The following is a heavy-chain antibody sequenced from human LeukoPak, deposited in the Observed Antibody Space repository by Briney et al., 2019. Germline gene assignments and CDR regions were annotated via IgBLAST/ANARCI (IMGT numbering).Heavy chain of an antibody. Sequence: ASVKVSCKASGGTFSSYAINWVRQATGQGLEWMGWMNPNSGNTGYAQKFQGRVTITRNTSISTAYMELSSLRSEDTAVYYCARGTYYDSSGYVVDYWGQGTLVTVSS. CDR1: GGTFSSYA. V-gene: IGHV1-8*03. CDR3: ARGTYYDSSGYVVDY. J-gene: IGHJ4*02. D-gene: IGHD3-22*01. CDR2: MNPNSGNT.